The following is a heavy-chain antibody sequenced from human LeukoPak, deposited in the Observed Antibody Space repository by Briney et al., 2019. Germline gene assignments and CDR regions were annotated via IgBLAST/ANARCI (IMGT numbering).Heavy chain of an antibody. CDR2: MNPNSGNT. V-gene: IGHV1-8*01. J-gene: IGHJ4*02. CDR1: GYTFTSYD. D-gene: IGHD6-13*01. CDR3: ARGRGKGQQLQNDY. Sequence: AAVKVSCKASGYTFTSYDINWVRQATGQGLEWMGWMNPNSGNTGYAQKFQGRVTMTRNTSISTAYMELSSLRSEDTAVYYCARGRGKGQQLQNDYWGQGTLVTVSS.